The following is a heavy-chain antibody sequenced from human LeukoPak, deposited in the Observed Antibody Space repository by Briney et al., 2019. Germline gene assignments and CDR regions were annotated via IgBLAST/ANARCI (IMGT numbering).Heavy chain of an antibody. J-gene: IGHJ5*02. CDR1: GFTFNDYY. Sequence: PGGSLRLSCAASGFTFNDYYMSWIRQAPGKGLEWVGRIKSKTDGGTTDYAAPVKGRFTISRDDSKNTLYLQMNSLKTEDTAVYYCTTGMMGTWGQGILVTVSS. CDR3: TTGMMGT. CDR2: IKSKTDGGTT. V-gene: IGHV3-15*01. D-gene: IGHD1-26*01.